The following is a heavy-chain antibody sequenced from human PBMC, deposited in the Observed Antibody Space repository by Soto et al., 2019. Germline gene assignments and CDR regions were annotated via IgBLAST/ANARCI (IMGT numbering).Heavy chain of an antibody. V-gene: IGHV1-18*01. Sequence: QVQLVQSGAEVKKPGASVKVSCKASGYTFTSYGISWVRQAPGQGLEWMGWISADNGNTNYAQKLQVTVTMTTNTSTSTAYMELRSLRSDATAVYSCARDLPGTPVYWGQGTLVTVSA. CDR2: ISADNGNT. D-gene: IGHD6-13*01. CDR1: GYTFTSYG. J-gene: IGHJ4*02. CDR3: ARDLPGTPVY.